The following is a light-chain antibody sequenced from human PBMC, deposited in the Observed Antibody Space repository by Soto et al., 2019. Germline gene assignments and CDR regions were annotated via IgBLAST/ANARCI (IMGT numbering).Light chain of an antibody. Sequence: ALTQPASVSGSPGQSITASCTGTSSDLGNYNYVSWYQHHPGKAPKLMVYEVSNRPSGVSNRFSGSKSGNTASLTISGLQVEDEAEYYCSSYTSSGTLVFGAGTKVTVL. J-gene: IGLJ1*01. CDR2: EVS. V-gene: IGLV2-14*01. CDR1: SSDLGNYNY. CDR3: SSYTSSGTLV.